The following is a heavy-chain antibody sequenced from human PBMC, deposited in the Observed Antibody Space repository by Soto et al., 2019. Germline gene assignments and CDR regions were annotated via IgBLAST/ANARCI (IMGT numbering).Heavy chain of an antibody. V-gene: IGHV5-51*01. J-gene: IGHJ6*02. CDR2: IYPGDSDT. D-gene: IGHD6-6*01. CDR3: ARYGHSSSSAYHYYYGMDV. Sequence: VESLKISCKGSGYSFTSYWIGWVRRMPGKGLEWMGIIYPGDSDTRYSPSFQRQVTISADKSISTAYLQWSSLKASDTAMYYCARYGHSSSSAYHYYYGMDVWGQGTTVTVSS. CDR1: GYSFTSYW.